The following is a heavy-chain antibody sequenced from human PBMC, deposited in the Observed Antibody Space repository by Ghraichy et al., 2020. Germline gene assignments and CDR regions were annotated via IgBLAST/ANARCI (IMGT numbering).Heavy chain of an antibody. V-gene: IGHV3-53*01. CDR2: IYSGGST. Sequence: GGSLRLSCAASGFTVSSNYMSWVRQAPGKGLEWVSVIYSGGSTYYADSVKGRFTISRDNSKNTLYLQMNSLRAEDTAVYYCARERDWLLSGFDYWGQGTLVTVSS. D-gene: IGHD3/OR15-3a*01. CDR3: ARERDWLLSGFDY. CDR1: GFTVSSNY. J-gene: IGHJ4*02.